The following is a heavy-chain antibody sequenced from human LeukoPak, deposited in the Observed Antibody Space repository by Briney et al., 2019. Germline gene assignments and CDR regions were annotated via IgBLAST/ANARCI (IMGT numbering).Heavy chain of an antibody. CDR3: ARGADSGYSSDN. Sequence: GGSLRLSCAASGFTFGNYWMHWVRQAPGKGLVWASRINSDGRSTNYADSVKGRFTISRDNAKNTLYLQMNSLRAEDTAVYYCARGADSGYSSDNWGQGTLVSVSS. D-gene: IGHD3-9*01. CDR2: INSDGRST. V-gene: IGHV3-74*01. CDR1: GFTFGNYW. J-gene: IGHJ4*02.